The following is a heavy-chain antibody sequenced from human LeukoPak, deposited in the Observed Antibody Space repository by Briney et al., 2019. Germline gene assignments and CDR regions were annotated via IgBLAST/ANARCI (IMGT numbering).Heavy chain of an antibody. CDR1: GYTFTGYY. CDR2: INPNSGGT. Sequence: ASVKVSCKASGYTFTGYYMHWVRQAPGQGLEWMGWINPNSGGTNYAQKFQGRVTMTRDTSISTAYMELSRLRSDDTAVYYCARELDYYGSGSYRGQGTLVTVSS. D-gene: IGHD3-10*01. J-gene: IGHJ4*02. CDR3: ARELDYYGSGSY. V-gene: IGHV1-2*02.